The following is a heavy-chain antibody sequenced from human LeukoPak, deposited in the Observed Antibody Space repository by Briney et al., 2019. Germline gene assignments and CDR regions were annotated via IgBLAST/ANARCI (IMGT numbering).Heavy chain of an antibody. J-gene: IGHJ3*02. Sequence: ASVKVSCKVSGYTLTELSMHWVRQATGQGLEWMGWMNPNSGNTGYAQKFQGRVTMTRNTSISTAYMELSSLRSEDTAVYYCARETPYSGSLDAFDIWGQGTMVTVSS. CDR2: MNPNSGNT. V-gene: IGHV1-8*01. D-gene: IGHD1-26*01. CDR1: GYTLTELS. CDR3: ARETPYSGSLDAFDI.